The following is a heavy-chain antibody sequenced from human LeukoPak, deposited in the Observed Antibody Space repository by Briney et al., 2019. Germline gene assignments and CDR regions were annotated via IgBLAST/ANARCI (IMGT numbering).Heavy chain of an antibody. Sequence: PGGSLRLSCAASGFTFSSYGMHWVRQAPVKGLEWVAVIWYDGSNKYYADSVKGRFTISRDNSKNTLYLQMNSLRAEDTAVYYCARGGYYYDSSGYYELTDYWGQGTLVTVSS. CDR1: GFTFSSYG. CDR3: ARGGYYYDSSGYYELTDY. V-gene: IGHV3-33*01. J-gene: IGHJ4*02. D-gene: IGHD3-22*01. CDR2: IWYDGSNK.